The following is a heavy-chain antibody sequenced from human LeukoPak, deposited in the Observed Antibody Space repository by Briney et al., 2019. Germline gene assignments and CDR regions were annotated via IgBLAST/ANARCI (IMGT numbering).Heavy chain of an antibody. V-gene: IGHV3-7*01. CDR1: GFTFSSYW. J-gene: IGHJ6*02. D-gene: IGHD6-13*01. CDR2: IKQDGSEK. CDR3: AREAGYSTIWGSWYYYGMDV. Sequence: GGSLRLSCAASGFTFSSYWMSWVRQAPGKGREWVANIKQDGSEKYYVDSVKGRFTISRDNAKNSLYLQMNSLRAEDTAVYYCAREAGYSTIWGSWYYYGMDVWGQGTTVTVSS.